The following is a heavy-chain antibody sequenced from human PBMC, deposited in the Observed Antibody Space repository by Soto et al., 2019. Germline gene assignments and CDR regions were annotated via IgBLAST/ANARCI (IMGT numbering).Heavy chain of an antibody. CDR3: ARDRSFRLFDH. V-gene: IGHV3-30-3*01. J-gene: IGHJ4*02. CDR1: GFTFSSYA. D-gene: IGHD6-13*01. CDR2: ISYDGSNK. Sequence: GGSLRLSCAASGFTFSSYAMHWVRQAPGKGLEWVAVISYDGSNKYYADSVKGRFTISRDNSKNTLYLQMNSLRAEDTAVYYCARDRSFRLFDHWGQGTLVTVSS.